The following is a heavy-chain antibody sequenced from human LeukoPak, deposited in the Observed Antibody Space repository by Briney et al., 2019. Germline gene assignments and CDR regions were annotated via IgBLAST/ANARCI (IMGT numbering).Heavy chain of an antibody. CDR1: GFTFSSYA. D-gene: IGHD6-6*01. Sequence: GRSLRLSCAASGFTFSSYAMHWVRQAPGKGLEWVAVISYDGSNKYYADSVKGRFTISRDNSKNTLYLQMNSLRAEDTAVYYCARGRTRSSSRWFDPWGQGTLVTVSS. CDR2: ISYDGSNK. V-gene: IGHV3-30-3*01. CDR3: ARGRTRSSSRWFDP. J-gene: IGHJ5*02.